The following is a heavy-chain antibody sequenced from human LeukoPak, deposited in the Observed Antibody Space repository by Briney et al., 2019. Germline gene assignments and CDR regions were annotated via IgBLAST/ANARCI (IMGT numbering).Heavy chain of an antibody. CDR3: AREEWSGKGLDY. J-gene: IGHJ4*02. D-gene: IGHD3-3*01. CDR1: GYTFTSYY. Sequence: ASVKVSCKASGYTFTSYYMHWERQAPGQGLEWMGIINPSGGSTSYAQKFQGRVTMTRDTSTSTVYMELSSLRSEDTAVYYCAREEWSGKGLDYWGQGTLVTVSS. CDR2: INPSGGST. V-gene: IGHV1-46*01.